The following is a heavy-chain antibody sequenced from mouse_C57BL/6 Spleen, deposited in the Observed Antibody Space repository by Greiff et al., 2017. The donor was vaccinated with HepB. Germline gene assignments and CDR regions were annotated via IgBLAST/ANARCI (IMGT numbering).Heavy chain of an antibody. CDR3: TREGGSYGLFDY. Sequence: EVKLMESGEGLVKPGGSLKLSCAASGFTFSSYAMSWVRQTPEKRLEWVAYISSGGDYIYYADTVKGRFTISRDNARNTLYLQMSSLKSEDTAMYYCTREGGSYGLFDYWGQGTTLTVSS. CDR1: GFTFSSYA. J-gene: IGHJ2*01. CDR2: ISSGGDYI. V-gene: IGHV5-9-1*02. D-gene: IGHD1-1*02.